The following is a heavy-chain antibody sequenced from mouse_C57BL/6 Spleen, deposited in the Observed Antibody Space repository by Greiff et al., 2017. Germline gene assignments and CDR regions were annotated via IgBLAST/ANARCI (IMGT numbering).Heavy chain of an antibody. J-gene: IGHJ4*01. CDR1: GYTFTDYY. CDR3: ARRGDYDYDVRYAMDY. CDR2: INPNNGGT. D-gene: IGHD2-4*01. V-gene: IGHV1-26*01. Sequence: EVQLQQSGPELVKPGASVKISCKASGYTFTDYYMNWVKQSHGKSLEWIGDINPNNGGTSYNQKFKGKATLTVDKSSSTAYMELRSLTSEDSAVYYCARRGDYDYDVRYAMDYWGQGTSVTVSS.